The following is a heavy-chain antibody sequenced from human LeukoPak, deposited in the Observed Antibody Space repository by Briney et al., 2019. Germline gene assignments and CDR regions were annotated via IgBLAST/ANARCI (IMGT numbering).Heavy chain of an antibody. CDR3: ARAGGTAGSNWYFDL. V-gene: IGHV3-74*01. D-gene: IGHD6-13*01. CDR1: GFTFSSYW. Sequence: GGSLRLSCAASGFTFSSYWMHWVRQAPGKGLVWVSRINSDGSSTSYADSVKGRFTISRDNAKNTLYLQMNSLRAEDTAVYYCARAGGTAGSNWYFDLWGRGTLVTVSS. CDR2: INSDGSST. J-gene: IGHJ2*01.